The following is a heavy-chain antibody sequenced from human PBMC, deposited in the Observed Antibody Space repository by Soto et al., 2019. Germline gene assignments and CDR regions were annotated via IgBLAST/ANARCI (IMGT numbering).Heavy chain of an antibody. CDR3: ARAVEVDPIDY. CDR1: GFTFSNYD. CDR2: IGVGGDT. Sequence: EVQLVESGGGLVQPGGSLRLSCAGSGFTFSNYDMSWVRQTTGKRLEWVSTIGVGGDTYYADSVKGRFTVFRENAKNSLYLQMNSLRVGDTAVYYCARAVEVDPIDYWGQGTLVTVSS. J-gene: IGHJ4*02. D-gene: IGHD1-1*01. V-gene: IGHV3-13*01.